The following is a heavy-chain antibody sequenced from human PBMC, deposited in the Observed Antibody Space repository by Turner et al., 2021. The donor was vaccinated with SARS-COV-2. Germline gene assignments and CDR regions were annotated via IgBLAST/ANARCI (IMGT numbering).Heavy chain of an antibody. J-gene: IGHJ6*02. CDR1: GGSISSSSYY. CDR2: IYYSGSA. D-gene: IGHD5-18*01. CDR3: ARLMDTAMDYYGTDV. Sequence: QLQLQESGPGLVKPSETLTLTCTVPGGSISSSSYYWGWIRQPPGTGLEWIGNIYYSGSAYYNPSLKSRVTISVDPSKNQFSLKLTSVTAADTAVYYCARLMDTAMDYYGTDVWGQGTTVTVSS. V-gene: IGHV4-39*01.